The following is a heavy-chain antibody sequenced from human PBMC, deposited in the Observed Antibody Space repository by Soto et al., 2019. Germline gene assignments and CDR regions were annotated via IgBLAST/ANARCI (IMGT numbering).Heavy chain of an antibody. CDR1: GLTFSSYG. V-gene: IGHV3-30*03. CDR3: VVPAAIGADV. J-gene: IGHJ6*02. D-gene: IGHD2-2*01. Sequence: GGSLRLSCAASGLTFSSYGMHWVRQAPGKGLEWVAVISYDGSNKYYADSVKGRFTISRDNSKNTLYLQMNSLRAEDTAVYYVVVPAAIGADVWGQGTTVTVSS. CDR2: ISYDGSNK.